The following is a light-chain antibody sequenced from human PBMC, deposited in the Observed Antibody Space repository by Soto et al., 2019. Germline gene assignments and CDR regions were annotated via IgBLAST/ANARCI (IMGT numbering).Light chain of an antibody. V-gene: IGKV1-39*01. CDR3: QQSYSTPHT. Sequence: DIQMTQSPSSLSASVGDRVTITCRASQSISSYLNWYQQKPGKAPKLLIYAASSLQSGVPSRFSGRGSGTDFTLTISSLQPEDVATYYCQQSYSTPHTFGQGTKLEIK. CDR1: QSISSY. J-gene: IGKJ2*01. CDR2: AAS.